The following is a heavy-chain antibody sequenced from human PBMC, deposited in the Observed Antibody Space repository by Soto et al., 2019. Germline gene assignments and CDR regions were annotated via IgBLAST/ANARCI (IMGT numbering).Heavy chain of an antibody. V-gene: IGHV4-34*01. CDR3: ARPKCSGGSCYSSRRFDP. Sequence: SETLSLTCAVYGGSFSGYYWSWIRQPPGKGLEWIGEINHSGSTNYNPSLKSRVTISVDTSKNQFSLKLSSVTAADTAVYYCARPKCSGGSCYSSRRFDPWGQGTLVTVSS. CDR2: INHSGST. J-gene: IGHJ5*02. CDR1: GGSFSGYY. D-gene: IGHD2-15*01.